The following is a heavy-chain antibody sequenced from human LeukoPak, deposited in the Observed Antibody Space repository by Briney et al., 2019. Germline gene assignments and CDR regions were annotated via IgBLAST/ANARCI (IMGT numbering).Heavy chain of an antibody. J-gene: IGHJ5*02. Sequence: PGGSLRLSCAASGFTFSTYSIDWVRQAPGKGLEWISNISSSSSTIDFADSVKGRFTISRDNARNSVYLQMNSLRAEDTAVYYCARVHTSSYAADLWGQGTLVTVSS. V-gene: IGHV3-48*04. D-gene: IGHD3-22*01. CDR3: ARVHTSSYAADL. CDR1: GFTFSTYS. CDR2: ISSSSSTI.